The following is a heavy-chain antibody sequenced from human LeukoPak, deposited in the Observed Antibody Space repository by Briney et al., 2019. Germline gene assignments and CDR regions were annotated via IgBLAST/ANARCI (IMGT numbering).Heavy chain of an antibody. CDR2: ISSSSSYI. J-gene: IGHJ4*02. V-gene: IGHV3-21*01. Sequence: GGSLRLSCAASGFTFSSYSMNWVRQAPGKGLEWVSSISSSSSYIYYADSVKGRFTISRDNAKNSLYLQMNSLRAEDTAVYYCARDGPLLAAALYYFDYWGQGTLVTVSS. CDR3: ARDGPLLAAALYYFDY. D-gene: IGHD6-13*01. CDR1: GFTFSSYS.